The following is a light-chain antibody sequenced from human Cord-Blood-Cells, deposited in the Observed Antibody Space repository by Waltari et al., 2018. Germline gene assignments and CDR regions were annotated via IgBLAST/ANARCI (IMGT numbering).Light chain of an antibody. Sequence: QPVLTQSSSASASLGSSVKLTCTLSSGHSSYIIAWHQQQPGKAPRYLMKLEGSGSYNKGSGVPDRFSGSSSGADRYLTLSSPQSEDEADYYCETWDSNIGVFGGGTKLTVL. CDR1: SGHSSYI. CDR2: LEGSGSY. V-gene: IGLV4-60*03. CDR3: ETWDSNIGV. J-gene: IGLJ3*02.